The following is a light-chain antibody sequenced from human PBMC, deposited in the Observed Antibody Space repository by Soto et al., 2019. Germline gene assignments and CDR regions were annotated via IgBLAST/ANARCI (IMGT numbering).Light chain of an antibody. J-gene: IGLJ3*02. Sequence: QSVLTQPRSVSGSPGQSVTISCTGTSSDVGAYNYVSWYQHHPGKAPKVMIYAVSERPSGVPDRFSVSKSDNKVSLTISGLHAEDESDYYCFSYAGSCSWVFGRGTKLTVL. CDR3: FSYAGSCSWV. V-gene: IGLV2-11*01. CDR1: SSDVGAYNY. CDR2: AVS.